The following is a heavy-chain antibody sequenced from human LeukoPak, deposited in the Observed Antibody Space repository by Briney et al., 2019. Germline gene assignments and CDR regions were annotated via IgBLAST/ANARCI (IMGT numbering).Heavy chain of an antibody. D-gene: IGHD5-24*01. J-gene: IGHJ3*02. Sequence: HPGGSLRLSCAASGFTFSSYAMSWVRQAPGKGLEWVSAISGSGGSTYYADSVKGRFTISRHNSKNTLYLQMNSLRAEDTAVYYCARVVEMATISAFDIWGQGTMVTVSS. CDR3: ARVVEMATISAFDI. CDR1: GFTFSSYA. CDR2: ISGSGGST. V-gene: IGHV3-23*01.